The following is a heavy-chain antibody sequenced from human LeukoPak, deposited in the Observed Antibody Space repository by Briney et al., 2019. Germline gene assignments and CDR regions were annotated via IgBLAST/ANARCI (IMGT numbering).Heavy chain of an antibody. Sequence: PSETLSLTCTVSGGSISSYYWSWIRQPPGKGLEWIGYIYYSWSTNYNPSLKSRVTISVDTSKNQFSLKLSCVTAADTAVYYCARWAWGVIDYWGQGTLVTVSS. D-gene: IGHD3-16*01. J-gene: IGHJ4*02. CDR3: ARWAWGVIDY. CDR2: IYYSWST. CDR1: GGSISSYY. V-gene: IGHV4-59*01.